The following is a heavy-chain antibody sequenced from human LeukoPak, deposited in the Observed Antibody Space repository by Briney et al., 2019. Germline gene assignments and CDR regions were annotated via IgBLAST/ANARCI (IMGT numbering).Heavy chain of an antibody. D-gene: IGHD3-22*01. J-gene: IGHJ6*02. CDR1: GGTFSSYA. CDR3: ARVPQGGYLFYYGMDV. Sequence: ASVKVSCKASGGTFSSYAISWVRQAPGQGLEWMGWISAYNGNTNYAQKLQGRVTMTTDTSTSTAYMELRSLRSDDTAVYYCARVPQGGYLFYYGMDVWGRGTTVTVSS. CDR2: ISAYNGNT. V-gene: IGHV1-18*01.